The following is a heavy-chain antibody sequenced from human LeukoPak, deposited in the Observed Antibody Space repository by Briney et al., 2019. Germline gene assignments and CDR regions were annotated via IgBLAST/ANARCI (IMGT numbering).Heavy chain of an antibody. V-gene: IGHV4-30-2*01. D-gene: IGHD3-10*01. CDR1: GGSISSAGHS. J-gene: IGHJ3*02. Sequence: TLSLTCAVSGGSISSAGHSWSWIRQPPGKDLEWIGCIYHGGSTYYNPSLKSRVTISVDPSKNQFSLKLSSVTAADTAVYYCARAGTYYGFEIWGQGTMVTVSS. CDR3: ARAGTYYGFEI. CDR2: IYHGGST.